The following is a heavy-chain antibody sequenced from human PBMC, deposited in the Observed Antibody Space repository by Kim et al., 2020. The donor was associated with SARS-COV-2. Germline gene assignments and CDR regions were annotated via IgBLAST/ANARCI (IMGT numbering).Heavy chain of an antibody. CDR2: ISYDGSNK. Sequence: GGSLRLSCAASGFTFSSYGMHWVRQAPGKGLEWVAVISYDGSNKYYADSVKGRFTISRDNSKNTLYLQMNSLRAEDTAVYYCAKDFDVLVVYAIVAFDIWGQGTMVTVSS. CDR1: GFTFSSYG. J-gene: IGHJ3*02. D-gene: IGHD2-8*02. CDR3: AKDFDVLVVYAIVAFDI. V-gene: IGHV3-30*18.